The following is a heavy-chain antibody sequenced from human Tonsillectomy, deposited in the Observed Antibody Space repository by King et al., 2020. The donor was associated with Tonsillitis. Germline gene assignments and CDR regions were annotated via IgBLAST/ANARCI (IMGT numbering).Heavy chain of an antibody. V-gene: IGHV1-2*02. D-gene: IGHD6-19*01. Sequence: QLVQSGAEVKKPGASVKVSCKSSGDTFIGQYMHWVRQAPGQGLEWMGWINTLSGGINYAQKFQGRGTMTRDTSISTAYMDLRSLRSDDTAVYYCVRVVPVAGTRWDYFDYWGQGTLVTVSS. CDR3: VRVVPVAGTRWDYFDY. J-gene: IGHJ4*02. CDR1: GDTFIGQY. CDR2: INTLSGGI.